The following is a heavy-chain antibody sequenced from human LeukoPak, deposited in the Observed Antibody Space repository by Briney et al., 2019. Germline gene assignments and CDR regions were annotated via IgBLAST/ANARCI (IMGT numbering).Heavy chain of an antibody. CDR1: GFTFDDHG. D-gene: IGHD3-16*01. CDR3: ARCLGFYDPLDAFDI. J-gene: IGHJ3*02. Sequence: GSLRLSCAASGFTFDDHGMHWVRQAPGKGLEWIGYIYYSGSTNYNPSLKSRVTISVDTSKNQFSLKLSSVTAADTAVYYCARCLGFYDPLDAFDIWGQGTMVTVSS. CDR2: IYYSGST. V-gene: IGHV4-59*11.